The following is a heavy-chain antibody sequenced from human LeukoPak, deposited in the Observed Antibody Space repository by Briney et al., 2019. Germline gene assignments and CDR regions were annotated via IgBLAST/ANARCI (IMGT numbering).Heavy chain of an antibody. CDR3: AKSDSGSCYSTSDY. CDR1: GFTFSNYA. D-gene: IGHD2-15*01. V-gene: IGHV3-23*01. Sequence: GGSLRLSCAGSGFTFSNYAMSWVRQAPGKGLEWVSAICGNGNSTYYAGSVRGRFTISRDNSKNTLYLQVNSLRAEDTAVYYCAKSDSGSCYSTSDYWGQGTLVTVSS. CDR2: ICGNGNST. J-gene: IGHJ4*02.